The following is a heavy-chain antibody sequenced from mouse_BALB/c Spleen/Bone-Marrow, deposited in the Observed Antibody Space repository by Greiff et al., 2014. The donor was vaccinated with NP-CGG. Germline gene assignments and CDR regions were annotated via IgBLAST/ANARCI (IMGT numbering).Heavy chain of an antibody. V-gene: IGHV1S46*01. CDR3: ARGGTMISTDAMDY. CDR2: ISGYNGAT. Sequence: VQLQQSGPELVKPGASVKISCKASGYSFTGYYIHWVKQSPGKSLEWIGVISGYNGATMYNQKFKGKATITVDTSSSTAPMQFNSLTSEDSAVDFCARGGTMISTDAMDYWGQGTSVTVSS. CDR1: GYSFTGYY. J-gene: IGHJ4*01. D-gene: IGHD2-4*01.